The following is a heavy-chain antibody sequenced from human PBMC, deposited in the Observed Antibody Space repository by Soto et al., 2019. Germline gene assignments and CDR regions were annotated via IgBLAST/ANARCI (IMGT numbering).Heavy chain of an antibody. CDR3: TTVFHSGGVLRFLEWSQIGGFYMDV. D-gene: IGHD3-3*01. V-gene: IGHV3-15*01. J-gene: IGHJ6*03. CDR2: IKSKTDGGTT. Sequence: GGSLRLSCAASGFTFSNAWMSWVRQAPGKGLEWVGRIKSKTDGGTTDYAAPVKGRFTISRDDSKNTLYLQMNSLKTEDTAVYYCTTVFHSGGVLRFLEWSQIGGFYMDVWGKGTTVTVSS. CDR1: GFTFSNAW.